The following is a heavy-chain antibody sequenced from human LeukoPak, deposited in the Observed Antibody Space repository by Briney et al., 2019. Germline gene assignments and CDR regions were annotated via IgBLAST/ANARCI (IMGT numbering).Heavy chain of an antibody. CDR1: GGSIRGYY. Sequence: SETLSLTCTVSGGSIRGYYWSWIRQPPGKGLEYIGYIYYSGITNYNPSLKSRVTISVDTSKNQFSLRLNSVTAADTAMYYCARGFDSSSGWYPAFDIWGHGTMGTVSS. CDR2: IYYSGIT. CDR3: ARGFDSSSGWYPAFDI. D-gene: IGHD6-19*01. V-gene: IGHV4-59*01. J-gene: IGHJ3*02.